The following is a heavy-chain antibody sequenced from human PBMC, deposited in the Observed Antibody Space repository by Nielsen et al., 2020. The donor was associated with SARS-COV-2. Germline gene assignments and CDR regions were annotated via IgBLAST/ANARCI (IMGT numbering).Heavy chain of an antibody. CDR2: INPNSGGT. V-gene: IGHV1-2*02. CDR1: GYTFTGYY. Sequence: ASVKVSCKASGYTFTGYYMHWVRQAPGQGLEWMGWINPNSGGTNYAQKFQGRVTMTRNTSISTAYMELSSLRSEDTAVYYCARALKITMIVVVITKGLYYFDYWGQGTLVTVSS. D-gene: IGHD3-22*01. CDR3: ARALKITMIVVVITKGLYYFDY. J-gene: IGHJ4*02.